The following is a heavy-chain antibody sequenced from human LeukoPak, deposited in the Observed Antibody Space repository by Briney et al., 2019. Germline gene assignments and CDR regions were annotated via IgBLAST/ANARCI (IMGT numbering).Heavy chain of an antibody. CDR3: AGPGAGDLDY. V-gene: IGHV4-34*01. Sequence: SETLSHTCAVYGGSFGVYYWSWIRQPPGKGLEWIGEINHSGSTNYNPSLKSRVTISVDTSKNHFSLKLSSVTAADTAVYYCAGPGAGDLDYWGQGTLVTVSS. D-gene: IGHD3-10*01. CDR1: GGSFGVYY. CDR2: INHSGST. J-gene: IGHJ4*02.